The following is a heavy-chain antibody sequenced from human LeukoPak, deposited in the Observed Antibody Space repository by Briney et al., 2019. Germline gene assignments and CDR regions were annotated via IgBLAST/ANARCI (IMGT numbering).Heavy chain of an antibody. V-gene: IGHV1-69*01. D-gene: IGHD3-22*01. Sequence: GSSVKVSCKASGGTFSSYAISWVRQAPGQGLEWMGGIIPIFGTANYAQKFQGRVTITADESTSTAYMELSSLRSEDTAVYYCAREGDYYDSSGEIDYWGQGTLVTVSS. CDR2: IIPIFGTA. J-gene: IGHJ4*02. CDR3: AREGDYYDSSGEIDY. CDR1: GGTFSSYA.